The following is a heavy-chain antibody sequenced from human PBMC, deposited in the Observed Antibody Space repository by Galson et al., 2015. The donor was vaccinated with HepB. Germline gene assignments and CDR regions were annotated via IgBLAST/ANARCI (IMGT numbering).Heavy chain of an antibody. CDR2: IYYSGST. V-gene: IGHV4-59*01. D-gene: IGHD3-22*01. CDR3: AREKGTYYYESSGYSYAFDI. J-gene: IGHJ3*02. CDR1: GDSISTYY. Sequence: ETLSLTCTVSGDSISTYYWSWIRQPPGKGLEWIGYIYYSGSTNYNPSLKSRVTISVDTSKNQFSLKLSSMTAADTAVYYCAREKGTYYYESSGYSYAFDIWGQGTMVTVSS.